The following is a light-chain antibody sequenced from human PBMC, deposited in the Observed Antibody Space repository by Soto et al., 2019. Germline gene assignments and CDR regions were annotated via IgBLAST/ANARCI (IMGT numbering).Light chain of an antibody. CDR2: DAS. J-gene: IGKJ4*01. CDR1: QSVSSY. V-gene: IGKV3-11*01. Sequence: EIVLTQSPATLSLSPGEGATHSCRASQSVSSYLAWYQQKPGQAPRLLIYDASNRATGIPARFSGSGSGTDFTLTISSLEPEDFAVYYCQHRSNWPLTFGGGTKVDIK. CDR3: QHRSNWPLT.